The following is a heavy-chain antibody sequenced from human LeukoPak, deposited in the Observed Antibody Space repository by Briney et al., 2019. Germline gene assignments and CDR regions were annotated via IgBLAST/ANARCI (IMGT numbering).Heavy chain of an antibody. CDR1: GFTFTSVW. V-gene: IGHV3-74*01. Sequence: GGSLRLSCAASGFTFTSVWMHWFRQAPGRGLVWISRISTDGAVTGYADSVKGRFTISRDNAKNTLYLQMNSLRAEDTAVYYCARDRTTVTPFDNWGQGALVTVSS. CDR3: ARDRTTVTPFDN. D-gene: IGHD4-17*01. CDR2: ISTDGAVT. J-gene: IGHJ4*02.